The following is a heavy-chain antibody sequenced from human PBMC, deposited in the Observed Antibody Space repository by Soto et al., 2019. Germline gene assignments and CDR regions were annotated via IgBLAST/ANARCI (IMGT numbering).Heavy chain of an antibody. J-gene: IGHJ5*02. CDR2: ISGSGGST. CDR3: AKDPQTTGMPPTFGP. D-gene: IGHD3-10*01. CDR1: GFTFSSYA. Sequence: GGSMRLSCAASGFTFSSYAMSWVRQAPGKGLEWVSAISGSGGSTYYADSVKGRFTISRDNSKNTLYLQMNSLRAEDTAVYYCAKDPQTTGMPPTFGPWGQGTLVTVSS. V-gene: IGHV3-23*01.